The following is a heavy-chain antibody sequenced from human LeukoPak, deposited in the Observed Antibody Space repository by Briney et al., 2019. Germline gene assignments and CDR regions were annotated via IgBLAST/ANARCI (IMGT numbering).Heavy chain of an antibody. D-gene: IGHD3-22*01. CDR2: INSEGTTA. CDR3: ARDMDEYDSSGYSDILDY. CDR1: GFTFDDYW. Sequence: GESLRLSCVASGFTFDDYWMHWVRQAPGKGLEWLSRINSEGTTATYADSVRGRFTISRDNAKNTLYLRLNSLRTEDTALYYCARDMDEYDSSGYSDILDYWGQGTPVTVSS. V-gene: IGHV3-74*01. J-gene: IGHJ4*02.